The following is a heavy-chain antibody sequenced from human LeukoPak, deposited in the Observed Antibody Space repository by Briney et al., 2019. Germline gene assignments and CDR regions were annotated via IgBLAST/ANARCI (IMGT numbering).Heavy chain of an antibody. CDR3: ASIAAAGSSDY. J-gene: IGHJ4*02. Sequence: SETLSLTCAVYGGSFSGYYWSWIRQPPGKGLEWIGEINHSGRTNYNPSLKSRVTISVDTSKNQFSLKLSSVTAADTAVYYCASIAAAGSSDYWGQGTLVTVSS. CDR1: GGSFSGYY. CDR2: INHSGRT. D-gene: IGHD6-13*01. V-gene: IGHV4-34*01.